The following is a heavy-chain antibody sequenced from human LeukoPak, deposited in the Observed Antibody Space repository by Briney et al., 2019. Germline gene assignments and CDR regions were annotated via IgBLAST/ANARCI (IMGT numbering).Heavy chain of an antibody. CDR3: ARGWIYGDRAFDY. CDR1: GYTFTSYD. CDR2: KNPNRGNT. Sequence: ASVKVSCKASGYTFTSYDINWVRQATGQGLEWMGCKNPNRGNTGYTQKFEGRVTMTRNTSISTAYMELSSLRSEDTAVYYCARGWIYGDRAFDYWGQGTLVTVSS. J-gene: IGHJ4*02. D-gene: IGHD4-17*01. V-gene: IGHV1-8*01.